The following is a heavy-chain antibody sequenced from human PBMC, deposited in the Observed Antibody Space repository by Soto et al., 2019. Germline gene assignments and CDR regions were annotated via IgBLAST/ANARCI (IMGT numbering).Heavy chain of an antibody. CDR3: ASLAVAGYYFDY. CDR2: IYYSGST. V-gene: IGHV4-59*01. CDR1: GGSISSYY. J-gene: IGHJ4*02. D-gene: IGHD6-19*01. Sequence: SETLSLTCTVSGGSISSYYWSWIRQPPGKGLEWIGYIYYSGSTNYNPSLKSRVTISVDTSKNQFSLKLSSVTAADTAVYYCASLAVAGYYFDYWGQGTLVTVSS.